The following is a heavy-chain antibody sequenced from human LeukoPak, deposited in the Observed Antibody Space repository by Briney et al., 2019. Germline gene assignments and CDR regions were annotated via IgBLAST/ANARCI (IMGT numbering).Heavy chain of an antibody. V-gene: IGHV4-39*07. Sequence: SGTLSLTCTVSGCSISSSSYYWGWIRQPPGKALEWLGSMYYNGCTYYHPSLKSRVTISVDASKNQFSLKLSSVTAADTAVYYCARGLYSGYDAIRREDYYYYYMDVWGKGTTVTVSS. CDR3: ARGLYSGYDAIRREDYYYYYMDV. CDR1: GCSISSSSYY. J-gene: IGHJ6*03. CDR2: MYYNGCT. D-gene: IGHD5-12*01.